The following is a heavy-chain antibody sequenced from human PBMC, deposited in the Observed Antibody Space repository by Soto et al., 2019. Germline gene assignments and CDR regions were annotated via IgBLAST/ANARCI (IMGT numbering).Heavy chain of an antibody. CDR3: ARVQDYGSGSYCPDY. V-gene: IGHV3-21*01. J-gene: IGHJ4*02. CDR2: ISSSSSYI. CDR1: GFTFSSYS. D-gene: IGHD3-10*01. Sequence: GGSLRLSCAASGFTFSSYSMNWVRQAPGKGLEWVSSISSSSSYIYYADSVKGRFTISRDNAKNSLYLQMNSLRAEDTAVYYCARVQDYGSGSYCPDYWGQGTLVTVSS.